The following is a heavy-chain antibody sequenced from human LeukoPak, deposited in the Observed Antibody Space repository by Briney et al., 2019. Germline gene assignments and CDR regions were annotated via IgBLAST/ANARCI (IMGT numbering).Heavy chain of an antibody. Sequence: SETLSLTCTVSGGSISSYYWNWIRQPPGKGLEWIGYIYYSGSSSYNPSLKSRVTISVDTSKNQFSLKLSSVTAADTAVYYCARVVGRGGNWFDPWGQGTLVTVSS. V-gene: IGHV4-59*08. D-gene: IGHD3-10*01. CDR1: GGSISSYY. CDR3: ARVVGRGGNWFDP. CDR2: IYYSGSS. J-gene: IGHJ5*02.